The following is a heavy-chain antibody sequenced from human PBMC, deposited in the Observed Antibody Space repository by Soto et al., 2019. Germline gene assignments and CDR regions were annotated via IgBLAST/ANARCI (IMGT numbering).Heavy chain of an antibody. D-gene: IGHD6-13*01. CDR1: GGSISSYH. CDR3: ARSIAAAQPIGGMDV. Sequence: AETLCLTCTVSGGSISSYHWSWIRQPPGKGLEWIGYIYYSGSTNYNPSLKSRVTISVDTSKNQFSLKLSSVTAADTAVYYCARSIAAAQPIGGMDVWGQGTTFTVSS. V-gene: IGHV4-59*01. J-gene: IGHJ6*01. CDR2: IYYSGST.